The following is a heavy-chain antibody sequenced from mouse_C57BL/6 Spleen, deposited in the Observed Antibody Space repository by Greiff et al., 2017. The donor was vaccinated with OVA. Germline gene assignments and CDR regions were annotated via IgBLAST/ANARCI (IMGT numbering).Heavy chain of an antibody. CDR1: GYAFSSYW. CDR2: IYPGDGDT. V-gene: IGHV1-80*01. D-gene: IGHD5-1-1*01. CDR3: ESGGYLYAMDY. J-gene: IGHJ4*01. Sequence: QVHVKQSGAELVKPGASVKISCKASGYAFSSYWMNWVKQRPGKGLEWIGQIYPGDGDTNYTGKFKGTATLTADKSSSTAYMQLSSLTSEDSAVYFRESGGYLYAMDYWGQGTSVTVSS.